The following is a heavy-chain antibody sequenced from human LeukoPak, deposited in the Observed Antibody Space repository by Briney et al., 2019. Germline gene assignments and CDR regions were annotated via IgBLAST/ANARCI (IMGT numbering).Heavy chain of an antibody. D-gene: IGHD1-7*01. CDR2: IIPIFGTA. CDR3: ARDRVELDGDSRFDP. CDR1: EGTFSSYA. V-gene: IGHV1-69*13. J-gene: IGHJ5*02. Sequence: ASVKVSCKASEGTFSSYAISWVRQAPGQGLEWMGGIIPIFGTANHAQKFQGRVTITADESTSTAYMELSSLRSEDTAVYYCARDRVELDGDSRFDPWGQGTLVTVSS.